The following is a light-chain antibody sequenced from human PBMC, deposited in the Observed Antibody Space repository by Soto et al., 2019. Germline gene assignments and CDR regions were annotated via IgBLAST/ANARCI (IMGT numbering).Light chain of an antibody. J-gene: IGLJ1*01. CDR2: SNN. Sequence: QSVLTQPPSASGTRGQRVTISCSGSSSNIGSNTVNWYQQLPGTAPKLLIYSNNQRPSGVPDRFSGSKSGTSASLAISGLQSEDEADYYCAAWDDSLNSYVFGTGTKLTVL. CDR3: AAWDDSLNSYV. V-gene: IGLV1-44*01. CDR1: SSNIGSNT.